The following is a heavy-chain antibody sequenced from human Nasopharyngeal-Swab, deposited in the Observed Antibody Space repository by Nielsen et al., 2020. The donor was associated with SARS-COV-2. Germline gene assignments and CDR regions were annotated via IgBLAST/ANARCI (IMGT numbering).Heavy chain of an antibody. D-gene: IGHD7-27*01. CDR3: ARDGDLNWFDP. CDR1: GYTFTSFG. J-gene: IGHJ5*02. CDR2: ISTYNGIT. Sequence: GGSLRLSCKASGYTFTSFGINWVRQAPGQGLEWMGWISTYNGITNYAQRFQGRVTMTTDTSTSTAYMDLRSLTSDDTAVYYCARDGDLNWFDPWGQGTQVTVSS. V-gene: IGHV1-18*01.